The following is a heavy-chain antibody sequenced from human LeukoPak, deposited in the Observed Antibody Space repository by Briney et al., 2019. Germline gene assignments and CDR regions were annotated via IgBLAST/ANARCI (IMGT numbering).Heavy chain of an antibody. CDR1: GYTLTELS. V-gene: IGHV1-24*01. CDR3: ARDGPHGGYDRYFDY. D-gene: IGHD5-12*01. CDR2: FDPEDGET. J-gene: IGHJ4*02. Sequence: GASVKVSCKVSGYTLTELSMHWVRQAPGKGLERMGGFDPEDGETIYAQKFQGRVTMTEDTSTDTAYMELSSLRSEDTAVYYCARDGPHGGYDRYFDYWGQGTLVTVSS.